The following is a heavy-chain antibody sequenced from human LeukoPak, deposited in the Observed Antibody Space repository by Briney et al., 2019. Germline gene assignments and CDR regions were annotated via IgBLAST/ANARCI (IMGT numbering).Heavy chain of an antibody. V-gene: IGHV1-46*01. Sequence: ASVKVSCKASGYTFTSYYMHWVRQAPGQGLEWMGIINPSGGSTSYAQKFQGRVTMTRDMSTSTVYMELSSLRSDDTAVYYCARDRGGDILTGYGWGQGTLVTVSS. J-gene: IGHJ4*02. CDR2: INPSGGST. D-gene: IGHD3-9*01. CDR1: GYTFTSYY. CDR3: ARDRGGDILTGYG.